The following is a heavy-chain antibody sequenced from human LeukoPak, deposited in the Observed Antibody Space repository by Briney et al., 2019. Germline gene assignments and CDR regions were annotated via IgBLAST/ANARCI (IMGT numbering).Heavy chain of an antibody. CDR1: GFTFSSYE. CDR3: ATGYNWNDVAVDAFDI. Sequence: GGSLRLSCAASGFTFSSYEMNWVRQAPGKGLEWVSYISSSGSTIYYADSVKGRFTISRDSAKNSLYLQMNSLRAEDTAVYYCATGYNWNDVAVDAFDIWGQGTMVTVSS. D-gene: IGHD1-1*01. V-gene: IGHV3-48*03. J-gene: IGHJ3*02. CDR2: ISSSGSTI.